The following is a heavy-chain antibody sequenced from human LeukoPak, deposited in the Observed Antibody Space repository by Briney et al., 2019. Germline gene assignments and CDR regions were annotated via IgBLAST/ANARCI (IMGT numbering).Heavy chain of an antibody. CDR1: VFSVTSNF. J-gene: IGHJ4*02. D-gene: IGHD1-1*01. CDR3: AGRRANTCNFCFVY. CDR2: IYDRGDT. V-gene: IGHV3-66*02. Sequence: GGSLRLSCAVSVFSVTSNFMIWVRQAPADGLEWASVIYDRGDTYYADSVKGRFTVSRDTSKNTLYLQLNNLRAEDTAVYYCAGRRANTCNFCFVYWGQGTLVTVSS.